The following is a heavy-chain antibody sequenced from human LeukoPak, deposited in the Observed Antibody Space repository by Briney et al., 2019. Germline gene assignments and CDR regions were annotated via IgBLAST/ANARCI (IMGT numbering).Heavy chain of an antibody. CDR2: IYYSGNT. CDR3: ARINWNYFDY. D-gene: IGHD1-20*01. CDR1: GGSISSYY. Sequence: SETLSLTCTVSGGSISSYYWSWIRQPPGKGLEWIGYIYYSGNTNYNPSLKSRLTMSADRPRNQFSLKLSSVTAADTAVYYCARINWNYFDYWGQGILVTVSS. V-gene: IGHV4-59*08. J-gene: IGHJ4*02.